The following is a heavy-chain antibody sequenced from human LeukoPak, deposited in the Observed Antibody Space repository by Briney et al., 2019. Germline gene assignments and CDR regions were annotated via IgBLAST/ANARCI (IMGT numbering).Heavy chain of an antibody. CDR1: GFTFSSYG. Sequence: GGSLRLSCAASGFTFSSYGMHWVRQAPGKGLEWVAFIRYDGSNKYYADSVKGRFTISRDNSKNTLYLQMNSLRAEDTAVYYCAKGLTGSGWLPNFDYWGQGTLVTVSS. J-gene: IGHJ4*02. CDR2: IRYDGSNK. CDR3: AKGLTGSGWLPNFDY. V-gene: IGHV3-30*02. D-gene: IGHD6-19*01.